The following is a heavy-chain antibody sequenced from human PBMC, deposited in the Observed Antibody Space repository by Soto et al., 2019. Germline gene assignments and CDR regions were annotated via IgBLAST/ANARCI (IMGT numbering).Heavy chain of an antibody. Sequence: QVQLQESGPGLVKPSETLTLICNVSGDSMSGYYGSWVRQPAGQGLEWIGRVYSSGVANYNPSLASRVTMSIDTSKNQFSRSLRSVTAADTDVYFCARLGSGSSLVYWGQGIPVPVSS. CDR3: ARLGSGSSLVY. CDR2: VYSSGVA. J-gene: IGHJ4*02. CDR1: GDSMSGYY. D-gene: IGHD6-6*01. V-gene: IGHV4-4*07.